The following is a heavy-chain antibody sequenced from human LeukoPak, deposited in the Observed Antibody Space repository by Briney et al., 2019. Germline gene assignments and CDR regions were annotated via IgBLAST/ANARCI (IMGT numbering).Heavy chain of an antibody. CDR3: ARGKAYYYDSSGYEPPRY. Sequence: GASVKVSCKASGYTFTGYYMHWVRQAPGQGLEWMGRINPNSGGTNYAQKFQGRVTMTRDTSISTAYMELSRLRSDDTAVYYCARGKAYYYDSSGYEPPRYWGQGTLVTVSS. V-gene: IGHV1-2*06. D-gene: IGHD3-22*01. CDR1: GYTFTGYY. CDR2: INPNSGGT. J-gene: IGHJ4*02.